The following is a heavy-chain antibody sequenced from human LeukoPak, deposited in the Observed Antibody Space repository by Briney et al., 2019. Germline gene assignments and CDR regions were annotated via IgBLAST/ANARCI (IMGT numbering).Heavy chain of an antibody. D-gene: IGHD5-12*01. CDR3: AKDGNGYSGYDFHY. Sequence: GGSLRLSCAASGFTFSTYWMTWVRQAPGKGLEWVANMKGDGSEIHYVDSAKGRFTISRDNSKNTLYLQMNSLRVEDTAVYYCAKDGNGYSGYDFHYWGQGTLVIVSS. CDR1: GFTFSTYW. V-gene: IGHV3-7*01. J-gene: IGHJ4*02. CDR2: MKGDGSEI.